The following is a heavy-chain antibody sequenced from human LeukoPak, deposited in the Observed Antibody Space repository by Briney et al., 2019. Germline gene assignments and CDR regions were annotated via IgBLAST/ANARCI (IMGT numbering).Heavy chain of an antibody. D-gene: IGHD2-2*01. V-gene: IGHV4-30-2*01. CDR1: GFTFSNYA. CDR3: ARGEDCSSTSCKFDY. CDR2: IYHSGST. J-gene: IGHJ4*02. Sequence: LRLSCVASGFTFSNYAMSWIRQPPGKGLEWIGYIYHSGSTYYNPSLKSRVTISVDRSKNQFSLKLSSVTAADTAVYYCARGEDCSSTSCKFDYWGQGTLVTVSS.